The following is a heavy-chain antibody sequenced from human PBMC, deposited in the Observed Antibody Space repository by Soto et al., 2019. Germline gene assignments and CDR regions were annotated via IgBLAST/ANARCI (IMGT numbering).Heavy chain of an antibody. CDR2: ISGSGGST. CDR3: AKVYSSGWFFDY. Sequence: EVQLLESGGGLVQPGGSLRLSCAASGFTFSYYAMSWVRQAPGKGLEWVSGISGSGGSTYYADSVKGRFTISRDNSKNTLYLQMNSLRGEDTAVYYCAKVYSSGWFFDYWGQGTLVTVSS. D-gene: IGHD6-19*01. CDR1: GFTFSYYA. V-gene: IGHV3-23*01. J-gene: IGHJ4*02.